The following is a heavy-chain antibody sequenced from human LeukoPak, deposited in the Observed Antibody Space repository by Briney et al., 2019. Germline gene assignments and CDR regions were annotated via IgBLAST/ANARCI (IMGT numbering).Heavy chain of an antibody. CDR3: ARESPPDYYDSRTRFYYYYYMDV. CDR2: ISAYNGNT. D-gene: IGHD3-22*01. CDR1: GYTFTSYG. J-gene: IGHJ6*03. V-gene: IGHV1-18*01. Sequence: GASVKVSCKASGYTFTSYGISWVRQAPGQGLEWMGWISAYNGNTNYAQKLQGRDTMTTDTSTSTAYMELRSLRSDDTAVYYCARESPPDYYDSRTRFYYYYYMDVWGKGTTVTISS.